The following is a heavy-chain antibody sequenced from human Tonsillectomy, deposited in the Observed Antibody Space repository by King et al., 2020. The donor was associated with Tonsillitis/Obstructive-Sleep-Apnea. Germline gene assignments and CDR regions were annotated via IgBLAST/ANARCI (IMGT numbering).Heavy chain of an antibody. CDR1: GYTFTNYG. CDR2: ISAYNGHT. CDR3: ARDSMSHYYDSSGYYTFDY. J-gene: IGHJ4*02. Sequence: QLVQSGAEVKKPGASVKVSCQASGYTFTNYGISWVRQAPGQGLEWMGWISAYNGHTNYAQKLQGRLTMTTDTSTSTAYMELRGLRSDDTAVYYCARDSMSHYYDSSGYYTFDYWGQGTLVTVSS. D-gene: IGHD3-22*01. V-gene: IGHV1-18*01.